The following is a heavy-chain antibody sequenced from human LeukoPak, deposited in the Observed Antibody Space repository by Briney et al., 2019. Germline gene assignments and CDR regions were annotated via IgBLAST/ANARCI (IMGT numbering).Heavy chain of an antibody. D-gene: IGHD3-10*01. Sequence: SETLSLTCTVSGGSISSYYWSWIRQPPGKGLEWIGYIYYSGSTNYNPSLKSRVTISVDTSKNQFSLKLSSVTAADTAVYYCARDTYYYGSGSQAFDIWGQGTMVTVSS. V-gene: IGHV4-59*01. CDR3: ARDTYYYGSGSQAFDI. CDR2: IYYSGST. J-gene: IGHJ3*02. CDR1: GGSISSYY.